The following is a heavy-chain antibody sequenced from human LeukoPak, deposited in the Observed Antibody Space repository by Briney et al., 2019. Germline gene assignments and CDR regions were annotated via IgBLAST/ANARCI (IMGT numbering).Heavy chain of an antibody. CDR1: GGSISTSSYY. D-gene: IGHD1-7*01. V-gene: IGHV4-39*07. Sequence: PSETLSLTCTVSGGSISTSSYYWGWIRQPPGKGLEWIGSIYYSGSTSYNPSLKSRLTISVDTSKSHFSLRLTSVTAADTAIYYCARTGTTFFDYWGQGSLVTVSS. J-gene: IGHJ4*02. CDR2: IYYSGST. CDR3: ARTGTTFFDY.